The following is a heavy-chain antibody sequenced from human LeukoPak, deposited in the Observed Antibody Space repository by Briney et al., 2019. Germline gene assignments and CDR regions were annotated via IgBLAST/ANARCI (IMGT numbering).Heavy chain of an antibody. CDR1: GYTFTGYY. CDR2: INPNSGGT. Sequence: ASVKVSCKASGYTFTGYYMHWVRQAPGQGLEWMGWINPNSGGTNYAQKFQGRVTMTRDTSISTAYMELSRLRSDDTAVYYCARVGYSYGYYYGMDVWGQGTTVTASS. D-gene: IGHD5-18*01. V-gene: IGHV1-2*02. CDR3: ARVGYSYGYYYGMDV. J-gene: IGHJ6*02.